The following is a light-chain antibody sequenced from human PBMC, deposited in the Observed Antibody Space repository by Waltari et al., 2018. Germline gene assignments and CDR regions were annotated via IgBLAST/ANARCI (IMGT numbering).Light chain of an antibody. CDR2: WAS. Sequence: DIVMTQSPDSLAVSLGERATINCKSSQSLLYSSNNKNYLAWYQQKPGQPPKLLIYWASTRESWVPDRCSGSGSGTDFTLTISSLQAEDVAVYYCQQYYNTLAITFGQGTRLEIK. V-gene: IGKV4-1*01. CDR1: QSLLYSSNNKNY. J-gene: IGKJ5*01. CDR3: QQYYNTLAIT.